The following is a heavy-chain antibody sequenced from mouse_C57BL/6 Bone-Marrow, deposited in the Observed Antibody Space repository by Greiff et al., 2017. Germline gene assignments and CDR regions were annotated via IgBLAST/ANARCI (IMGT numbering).Heavy chain of an antibody. Sequence: QVHVKQSGAELVKPGASVKMSCKASGYTFTTYPIEWMKQNHVKSLEWIGNFHPYNDDTKYNEKFKGKATLTVEKSSSTVYLELSRLTSDDSAVYYCARGGNYGGYYFDYWGQGTTLTVSS. CDR2: FHPYNDDT. V-gene: IGHV1-47*01. J-gene: IGHJ2*01. CDR3: ARGGNYGGYYFDY. D-gene: IGHD2-1*01. CDR1: GYTFTTYP.